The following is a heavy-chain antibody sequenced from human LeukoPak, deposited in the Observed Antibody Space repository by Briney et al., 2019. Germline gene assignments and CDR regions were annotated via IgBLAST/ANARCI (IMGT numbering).Heavy chain of an antibody. J-gene: IGHJ5*02. D-gene: IGHD3-3*01. Sequence: ASVKVSCKASGYTFTSYYMHWVRQAPGQGLEWMGIINPSGGSTSYAQKFQGRVTMTRDTSTSTVYMELSSLRSEDTAVYYCARGGRDGSITTFGVVIIDLNWFDPWGQGTLVTVSS. CDR3: ARGGRDGSITTFGVVIIDLNWFDP. CDR1: GYTFTSYY. CDR2: INPSGGST. V-gene: IGHV1-46*01.